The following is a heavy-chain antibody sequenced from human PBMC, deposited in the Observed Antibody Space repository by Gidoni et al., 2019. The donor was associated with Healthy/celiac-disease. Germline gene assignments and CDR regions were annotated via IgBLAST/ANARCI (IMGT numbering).Heavy chain of an antibody. V-gene: IGHV3-9*01. CDR3: AKEGSRYCSSTSCQGAFDI. CDR2: ISWNSGSI. D-gene: IGHD2-2*01. CDR1: GFTFDDYA. J-gene: IGHJ3*02. Sequence: EVQLVESGGGLVQPGRSLRLPCAASGFTFDDYAMHWVRQAPGKGLEWVSGISWNSGSIGYADSVKGRFTISRDNAKNSLYLQMNSLRAEDTALYYCAKEGSRYCSSTSCQGAFDIWGQGTMVTVSS.